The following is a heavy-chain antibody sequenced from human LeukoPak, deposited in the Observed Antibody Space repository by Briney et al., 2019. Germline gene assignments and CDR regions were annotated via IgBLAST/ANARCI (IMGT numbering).Heavy chain of an antibody. J-gene: IGHJ2*01. Sequence: ASVKVSCKASGYTFTSYGISWVRQAPGQGLEWMGWISAYNGNTNYAQKLQGRVTMTTDTSTGTAYMELRSLRSDDTAVYYCARDVATGSVWYFDLWGRGTLVTVSS. D-gene: IGHD5-12*01. V-gene: IGHV1-18*01. CDR1: GYTFTSYG. CDR3: ARDVATGSVWYFDL. CDR2: ISAYNGNT.